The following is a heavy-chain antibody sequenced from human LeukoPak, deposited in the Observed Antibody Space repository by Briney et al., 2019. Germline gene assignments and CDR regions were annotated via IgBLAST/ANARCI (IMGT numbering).Heavy chain of an antibody. V-gene: IGHV3-23*01. J-gene: IGHJ4*02. CDR2: ISGSGGST. D-gene: IGHD6-13*01. Sequence: PGGSLRLSCAASGFTFSTYAVNWVRQAPGKGLEWVSAISGSGGSTYYADSVKGRFTISRDNSKSTLYLQMNSLRAEDTAVYYCAKGGSSWDYWGQGTLVTVSS. CDR3: AKGGSSWDY. CDR1: GFTFSTYA.